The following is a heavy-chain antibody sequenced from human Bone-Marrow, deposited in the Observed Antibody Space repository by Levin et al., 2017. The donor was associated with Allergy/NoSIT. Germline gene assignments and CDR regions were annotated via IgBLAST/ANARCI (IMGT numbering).Heavy chain of an antibody. V-gene: IGHV4-34*01. J-gene: IGHJ3*02. Sequence: SETLSLTCAVYGGSFSGYYWSWIRQPPGKGLEWIGEINHSGSTNYNPSLKSRVTISVDTSKNQFSLKLSSVTAADTAVYYCARITLNYDSDDAFDIWGQGTMVTVSS. CDR2: INHSGST. CDR3: ARITLNYDSDDAFDI. D-gene: IGHD3-3*01. CDR1: GGSFSGYY.